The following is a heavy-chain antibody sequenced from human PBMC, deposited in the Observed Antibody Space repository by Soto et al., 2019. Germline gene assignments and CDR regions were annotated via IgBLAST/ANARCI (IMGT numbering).Heavy chain of an antibody. CDR2: IYYSGST. CDR1: GGSISSGGYY. Sequence: QVQLQESGPGLVKPSQTLSLTCTVSGGSISSGGYYWSWIRQHPGKGLEWIGYIYYSGSTYYNPSLKSRVTISVDTPKNQFSLKLSSVTAADTAVYYCARTVVWFGNPFDYWGQGTLVTVSS. J-gene: IGHJ4*02. D-gene: IGHD3-10*01. V-gene: IGHV4-31*03. CDR3: ARTVVWFGNPFDY.